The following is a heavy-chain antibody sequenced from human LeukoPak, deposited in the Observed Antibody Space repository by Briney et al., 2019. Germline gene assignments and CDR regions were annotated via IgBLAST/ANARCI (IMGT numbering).Heavy chain of an antibody. V-gene: IGHV3-7*01. Sequence: PGGSLRLSCAASGFTFSSYWMSWVRQAPGKGLGWVANIKQDGSEKYYVDSVKGRFTISRDNAKNSLYLQMNSLRAEDTAVYYCARDLWFGESYFDYWGQGTLLTVSS. CDR1: GFTFSSYW. D-gene: IGHD3-10*01. J-gene: IGHJ4*02. CDR2: IKQDGSEK. CDR3: ARDLWFGESYFDY.